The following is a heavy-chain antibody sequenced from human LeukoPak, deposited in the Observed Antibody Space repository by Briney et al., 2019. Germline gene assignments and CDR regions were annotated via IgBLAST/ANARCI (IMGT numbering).Heavy chain of an antibody. CDR3: AKAGTRVWCYCDY. CDR2: IWYEGSNK. J-gene: IGHJ4*02. V-gene: IGHV3-33*06. Sequence: PGGSLRLSCAASGFTLRSYGMQWVRQTPGKGVERVAVIWYEGSNKYYADSVKGRFTNSRDNSKNTLYLQMSSVGAEDRAVYYCAKAGTRVWCYCDYWGQGTLVTVSS. D-gene: IGHD4/OR15-4a*01. CDR1: GFTLRSYG.